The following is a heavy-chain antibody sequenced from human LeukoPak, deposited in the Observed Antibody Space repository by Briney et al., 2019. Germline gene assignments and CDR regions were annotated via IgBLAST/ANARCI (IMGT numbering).Heavy chain of an antibody. CDR3: ARSGIGRAFDI. J-gene: IGHJ3*02. D-gene: IGHD3-10*01. CDR1: AFSINNFW. V-gene: IGHV3-74*03. Sequence: GGSLRLSCAASAFSINNFWMHWVRQGPGKGLEWVSRINKDATITTYADSVKGRFTVSRDNVKNMVYLDMNGLRGDDTAVYYCARSGIGRAFDIWGQGATVTVPS. CDR2: INKDATIT.